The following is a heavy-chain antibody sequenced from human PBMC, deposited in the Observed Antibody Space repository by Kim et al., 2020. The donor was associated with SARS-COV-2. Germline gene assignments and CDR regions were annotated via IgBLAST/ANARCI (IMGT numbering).Heavy chain of an antibody. CDR1: GFTFSSYG. CDR2: IWYDGSNK. CDR3: ARATDVVVPAAPDY. Sequence: GGSLRLSCAASGFTFSSYGMHWVRQAPGKGLEWVAVIWYDGSNKYYADSVKGRFTISRDNSKNTLYLQMNSLRAEDTAVYYCARATDVVVPAAPDYWGQGTLVTVSS. V-gene: IGHV3-33*01. J-gene: IGHJ4*02. D-gene: IGHD2-2*01.